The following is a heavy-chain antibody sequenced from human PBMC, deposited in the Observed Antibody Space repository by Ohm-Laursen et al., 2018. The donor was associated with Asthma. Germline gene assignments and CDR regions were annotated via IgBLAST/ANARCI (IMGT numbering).Heavy chain of an antibody. CDR3: AYEFGGSGDY. CDR2: INGDGGIK. V-gene: IGHV3-74*01. CDR1: GFTITNYW. J-gene: IGHJ4*02. D-gene: IGHD3-10*01. Sequence: GSLRLSCAASGFTITNYWMHWVRQAPGKGLVWVSRINGDGGIKSYAASVKGRFTISRDDAKNTVYLQMNSLRVDDTAAYYCAYEFGGSGDYWGQGTLVTVSS.